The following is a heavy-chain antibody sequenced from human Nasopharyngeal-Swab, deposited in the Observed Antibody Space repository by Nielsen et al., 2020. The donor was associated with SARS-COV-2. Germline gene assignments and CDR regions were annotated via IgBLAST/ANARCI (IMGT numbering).Heavy chain of an antibody. CDR2: ISSSSSYI. V-gene: IGHV3-21*01. Sequence: ETLSLTCAASGFTFSSYSMNWVRQAPGKGLEWVSSISSSSSYIYYADSVKGRFTISRDNAKNSLYLQMNSLRAEDTAVYYCARARGYSGYDYGGDWGHGTLVTVSS. CDR1: GFTFSSYS. J-gene: IGHJ4*01. D-gene: IGHD5-12*01. CDR3: ARARGYSGYDYGGD.